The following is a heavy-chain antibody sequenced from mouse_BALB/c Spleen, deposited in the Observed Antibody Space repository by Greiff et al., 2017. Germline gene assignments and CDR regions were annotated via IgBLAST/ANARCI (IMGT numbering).Heavy chain of an antibody. Sequence: VQLKESGAELVKPGASVKLSCTASGFNIKDTYMHWVKQRPEQGLEWIGRIDPANGNTKYDPKFQGKATITADTSSNTAYLQLSSLTSEDTAVYYCAREGAGTAFDYWGQGTTLTVSS. J-gene: IGHJ2*01. CDR2: IDPANGNT. CDR3: AREGAGTAFDY. V-gene: IGHV14-3*02. D-gene: IGHD4-1*01. CDR1: GFNIKDTY.